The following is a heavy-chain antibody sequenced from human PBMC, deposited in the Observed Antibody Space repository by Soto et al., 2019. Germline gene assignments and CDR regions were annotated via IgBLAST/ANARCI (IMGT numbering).Heavy chain of an antibody. CDR2: IYYSGST. CDR3: ARGGRRSPGMDV. J-gene: IGHJ6*02. CDR1: GGSISSCY. V-gene: IGHV4-59*12. Sequence: SETLSLTCTVSGGSISSCYWCWIRQHPGKGLEWIGYIYYSGSTYYNPSLKSRVTISVDTSKNQFSLKLSSVTAADTAVYYCARGGRRSPGMDVWGQGTTVTVSS.